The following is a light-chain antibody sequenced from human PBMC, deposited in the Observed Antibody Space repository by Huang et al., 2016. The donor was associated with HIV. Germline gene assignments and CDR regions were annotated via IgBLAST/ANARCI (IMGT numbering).Light chain of an antibody. V-gene: IGKV3-11*01. CDR2: DAS. CDR3: QQRSNWFT. CDR1: QSISNY. J-gene: IGKJ4*01. Sequence: EIVLTQSPVTLSLSPGERATLSCRASQSISNYLAWYQQKPGQAPRLLMYDASNRSADIPARFSGSGSGTDFTLTISSLEPEDFAVYYCQQRSNWFTFGGGTKVEIK.